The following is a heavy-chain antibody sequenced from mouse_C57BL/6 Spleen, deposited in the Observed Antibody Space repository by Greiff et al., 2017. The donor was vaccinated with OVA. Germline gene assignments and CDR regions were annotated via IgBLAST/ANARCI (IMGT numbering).Heavy chain of an antibody. D-gene: IGHD2-4*01. V-gene: IGHV7-1*01. J-gene: IGHJ3*01. CDR3: ARDAGDYDGAWFAY. CDR2: SRNKANDYTT. Sequence: EVQLVESGGGLVQSGRSLRLSCATSGFTFSDFYMEWVRQAPGKGLEWIAASRNKANDYTTEYSASVKGRFIVSRDTSQSILYLQMNALRAEDTAIYYCARDAGDYDGAWFAYWGQGTLVTVSA. CDR1: GFTFSDFY.